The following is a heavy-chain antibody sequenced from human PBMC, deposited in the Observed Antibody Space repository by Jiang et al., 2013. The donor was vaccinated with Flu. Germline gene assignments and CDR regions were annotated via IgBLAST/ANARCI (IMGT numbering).Heavy chain of an antibody. J-gene: IGHJ4*02. V-gene: IGHV3-21*01. Sequence: QLLESGGGLVNPGGSLRLSCAASGFTFTSYSMNWVRQAPGKGLEWVSSISSSSDYIFYADSVKGRFTISRDNAKNSLFLQMNSLRAEDTAVYYCVRGGIKHYYFDYWGQGTLVTVSS. CDR3: VRGGIKHYYFDY. D-gene: IGHD3-10*01. CDR2: ISSSSDYI. CDR1: GFTFTSYS.